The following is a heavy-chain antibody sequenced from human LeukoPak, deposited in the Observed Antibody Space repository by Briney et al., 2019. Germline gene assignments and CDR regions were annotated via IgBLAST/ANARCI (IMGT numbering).Heavy chain of an antibody. CDR2: IQQHGSET. Sequence: GGSLRLSCEGSGFTFSNYWMSWVRQAPGKGLEWVANIQQHGSETYYGDSVKGRFTIPRDNAKNSLYLQMNSLRAEDTAVYYCATYSSSNGREFQYWGQGTLVTVSS. V-gene: IGHV3-7*01. J-gene: IGHJ1*01. D-gene: IGHD2-2*01. CDR1: GFTFSNYW. CDR3: ATYSSSNGREFQY.